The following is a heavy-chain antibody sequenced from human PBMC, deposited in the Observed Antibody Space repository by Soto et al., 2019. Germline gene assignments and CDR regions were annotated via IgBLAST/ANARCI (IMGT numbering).Heavy chain of an antibody. D-gene: IGHD6-13*01. V-gene: IGHV3-30-3*01. J-gene: IGHJ4*02. CDR1: GFTFSSYA. Sequence: SLRLSCAASGFTFSSYAMHWVRQAPGKGLEWVAVISYDGSNKYYADSVKGRFTISRDNSKNTLYLQMNSLRAEDTAVYYCARDYVGTGSRFDYWGQGTLVTVSS. CDR3: ARDYVGTGSRFDY. CDR2: ISYDGSNK.